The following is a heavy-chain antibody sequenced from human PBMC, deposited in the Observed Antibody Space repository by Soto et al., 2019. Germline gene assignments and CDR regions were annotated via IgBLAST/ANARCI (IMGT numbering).Heavy chain of an antibody. CDR1: GVIVSSNY. CDR2: IYSGGST. D-gene: IGHD2-15*01. J-gene: IGHJ6*02. Sequence: EVQLVESGGGLIQPGGSLRLSCAASGVIVSSNYMSWVRQAPGKGLEWVSVIYSGGSTYYADSVKGRFTVSRDNSKNTRYLQMNNLRAEDTAVYYCAREGGYCSGGSCHNYYYYGMDVWGQGTTVTVSS. V-gene: IGHV3-53*01. CDR3: AREGGYCSGGSCHNYYYYGMDV.